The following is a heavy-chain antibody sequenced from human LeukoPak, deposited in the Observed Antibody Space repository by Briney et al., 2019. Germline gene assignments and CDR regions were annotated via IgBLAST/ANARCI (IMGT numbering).Heavy chain of an antibody. J-gene: IGHJ3*02. Sequence: GASLRLSCAASGFTFSSYAMSWVRQAPGKGLEWVSDISSSGGRTYYGDSVKGRFTIPREHSKNRVYLKMNILREKDTAEYYCAKDCGVVPAAGEAFDIWGQGTMVTVSS. D-gene: IGHD2-2*01. CDR1: GFTFSSYA. CDR3: AKDCGVVPAAGEAFDI. V-gene: IGHV3-23*01. CDR2: ISSSGGRT.